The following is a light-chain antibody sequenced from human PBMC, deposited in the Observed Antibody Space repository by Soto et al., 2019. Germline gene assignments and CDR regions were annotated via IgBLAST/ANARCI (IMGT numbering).Light chain of an antibody. CDR1: QSVTSTY. Sequence: EIVWTQSPGTLSFSAGERATLSCRASQSVTSTYLAWYQQKPGQAPRLLIYGASSRAIGIPDRFSGSVSGSDFILTINRLEPEDFAVYYCQQYGSSHTFGQGTRLEIK. V-gene: IGKV3-20*01. CDR3: QQYGSSHT. CDR2: GAS. J-gene: IGKJ5*01.